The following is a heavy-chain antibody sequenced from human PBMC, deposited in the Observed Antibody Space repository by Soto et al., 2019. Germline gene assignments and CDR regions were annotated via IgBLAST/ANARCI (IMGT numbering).Heavy chain of an antibody. CDR1: GFIFSTYG. J-gene: IGHJ4*02. CDR3: ARDGSPYYSDY. Sequence: QVQLVESGGGVVQPGRSLRLSCAASGFIFSTYGMHWVRQAPGKGLEWVAVISYDGSNKDYADSVKGRFTISRDISKNTLYLQMNSLRAEDTAVYYCARDGSPYYSDYWGQGTLVTVSS. V-gene: IGHV3-30*03. CDR2: ISYDGSNK.